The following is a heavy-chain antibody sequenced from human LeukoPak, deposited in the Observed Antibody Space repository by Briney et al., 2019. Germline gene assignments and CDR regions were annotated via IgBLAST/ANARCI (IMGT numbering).Heavy chain of an antibody. CDR1: GGSISSYY. Sequence: SETLSLTCTVSGGSISSYYWSWIRQPAGKRLEWIGRIYTSGSTNYNPSLKSRVTMSVDTSKNQFSLKLSSVTAADTAVYYCARDRAAIASDEGFDYWGQGTLVTVSS. J-gene: IGHJ4*02. CDR2: IYTSGST. CDR3: ARDRAAIASDEGFDY. V-gene: IGHV4-4*07. D-gene: IGHD6-25*01.